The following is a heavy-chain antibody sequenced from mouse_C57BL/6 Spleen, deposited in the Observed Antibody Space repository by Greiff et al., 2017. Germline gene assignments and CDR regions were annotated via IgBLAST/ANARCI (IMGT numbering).Heavy chain of an antibody. CDR2: INPNNGGT. Sequence: VQLQQSGPELVKPGASVKIPCKASGYTFTDYNMDWVKQSHGKSLEWIGDINPNNGGTIYNQKFKGKATLTVDKSSSTAYMELRSLTSEDTAVYYCARVDYPYYYAMDYWGQGTSVTVSS. D-gene: IGHD2-4*01. V-gene: IGHV1-18*01. J-gene: IGHJ4*01. CDR1: GYTFTDYN. CDR3: ARVDYPYYYAMDY.